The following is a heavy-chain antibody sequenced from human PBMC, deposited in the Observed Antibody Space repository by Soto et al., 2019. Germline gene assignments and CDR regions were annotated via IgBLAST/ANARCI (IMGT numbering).Heavy chain of an antibody. J-gene: IGHJ6*02. V-gene: IGHV3-33*01. Sequence: GGSLRLSCAASGFTFSSYGMHWVRQAPGKGLEWVAVIWYEGSNKYYADSVKGRFTISRDNSKNTLYLQMNSLRAEDTAVYYCASLPGIVGATSYYGMDVWGQGTTVTVSS. D-gene: IGHD1-26*01. CDR1: GFTFSSYG. CDR2: IWYEGSNK. CDR3: ASLPGIVGATSYYGMDV.